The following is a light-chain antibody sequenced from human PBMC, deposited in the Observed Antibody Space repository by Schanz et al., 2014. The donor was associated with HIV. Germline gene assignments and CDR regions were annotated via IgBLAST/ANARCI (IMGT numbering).Light chain of an antibody. Sequence: IVLTQSPVTLSLSPGERATLSCRASQDVSGYLAWYQHRPGQAPRLLIYDASNRAAGIPDRFSGSGAGTYFTLTISRLEPEDFGVYYCQQYGSSPLTFGPGSKLDVK. CDR3: QQYGSSPLT. V-gene: IGKV3-20*01. CDR1: QDVSGY. CDR2: DAS. J-gene: IGKJ3*01.